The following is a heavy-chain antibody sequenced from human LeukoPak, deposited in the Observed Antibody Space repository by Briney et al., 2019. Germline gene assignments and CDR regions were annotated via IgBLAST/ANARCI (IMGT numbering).Heavy chain of an antibody. CDR3: ARGQLADDQ. D-gene: IGHD2-15*01. CDR1: GFSFTTYW. V-gene: IGHV3-7*01. Sequence: PGGSLRLSCATSGFSFTTYWMSWIRQTPGRVLEWVAKIKPDGSEASYVDSVKGRLTISRDNAKNSVYLQMNSLRVEDTAVYYCARGQLADDQWGQGALVTVSS. CDR2: IKPDGSEA. J-gene: IGHJ4*02.